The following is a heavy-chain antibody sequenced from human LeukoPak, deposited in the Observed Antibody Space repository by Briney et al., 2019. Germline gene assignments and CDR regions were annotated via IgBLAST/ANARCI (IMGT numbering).Heavy chain of an antibody. CDR3: ARRLHYYDSSGNPDDI. J-gene: IGHJ3*02. CDR1: GGTFSSYA. Sequence: ASVKVSCKASGGTFSSYAISWVRQAPGQGLEWMGGIIPIFGTANYAQKFQGRVTITADKSTSTAYMELSSLRSEDTAVYYCARRLHYYDSSGNPDDIWGQGTMVTVSS. V-gene: IGHV1-69*06. D-gene: IGHD3-22*01. CDR2: IIPIFGTA.